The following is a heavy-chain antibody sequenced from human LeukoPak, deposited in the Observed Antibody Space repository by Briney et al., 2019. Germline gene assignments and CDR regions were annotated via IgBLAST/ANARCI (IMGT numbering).Heavy chain of an antibody. Sequence: GGSLRLSCAASGFTFDDYAMHWVRQAPGKGLEWVSGISWNSGSIGYADSVKGRLTISRDNAKNSLYLQMNSLRAEDTALYYCAKDSCSGGSCYGNWFDPWGQGTLVTVSS. CDR2: ISWNSGSI. CDR1: GFTFDDYA. D-gene: IGHD2-15*01. CDR3: AKDSCSGGSCYGNWFDP. J-gene: IGHJ5*02. V-gene: IGHV3-9*01.